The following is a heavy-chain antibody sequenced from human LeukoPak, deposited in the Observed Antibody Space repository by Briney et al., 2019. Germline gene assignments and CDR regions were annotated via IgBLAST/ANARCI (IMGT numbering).Heavy chain of an antibody. V-gene: IGHV3-66*01. CDR3: AKGDSRYYYYYMDV. CDR2: IYSGGST. D-gene: IGHD2-21*01. CDR1: EFSVGSNY. J-gene: IGHJ6*03. Sequence: GGSLRLSCAASEFSVGSNYMTWVRQAPGKGLEWVSLIYSGGSTYYADSVKGRFTISRDNSKNTLYLQMNSLRAEDTAVYYCAKGDSRYYYYYMDVWGKGTTVTISS.